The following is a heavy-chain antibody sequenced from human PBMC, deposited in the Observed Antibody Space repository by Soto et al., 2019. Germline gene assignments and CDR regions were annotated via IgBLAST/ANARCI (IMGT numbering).Heavy chain of an antibody. CDR2: ISGSGGST. CDR1: GFTFSSYA. Sequence: EVQLLESGGGLVQPGGSLRLSCAASGFTFSSYAMSWVRQAPGKGLEWVSAISGSGGSTYYADSVKGRFTISRDNSKNTMYLQMNSLRAEDKAVYYCANTDHDYGDMRWFDLCCQGTLVTVSS. CDR3: ANTDHDYGDMRWFDL. D-gene: IGHD4-17*01. V-gene: IGHV3-23*01. J-gene: IGHJ5*02.